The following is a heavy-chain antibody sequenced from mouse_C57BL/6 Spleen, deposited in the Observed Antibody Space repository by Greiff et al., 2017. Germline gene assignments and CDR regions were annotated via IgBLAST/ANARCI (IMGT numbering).Heavy chain of an antibody. CDR2: IYPGSGNT. Sequence: VQVVESGAELVRPGASVKLSCKASGYTFTDYYINWVKQRPGQGLEWIARIYPGSGNTYYNEKFKGKATLTAEKSSSTAYMQLSSLTSEDSAVYFCARENYRDYAMDYWGQGTSVTVSS. V-gene: IGHV1-76*01. CDR1: GYTFTDYY. J-gene: IGHJ4*01. CDR3: ARENYRDYAMDY. D-gene: IGHD2-14*01.